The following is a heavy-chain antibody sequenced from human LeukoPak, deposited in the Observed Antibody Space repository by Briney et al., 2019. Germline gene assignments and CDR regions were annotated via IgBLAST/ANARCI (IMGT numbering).Heavy chain of an antibody. CDR3: ARGVDIVATTKVPYYFDY. D-gene: IGHD5-12*01. J-gene: IGHJ4*02. Sequence: PSETLSLTCTVSGGSISSGDYYWSWIRQPPGKGLEWIGYIYYSGSTNYNPSLKSRVTISVDTSKNQFSLKLSSVTAADTAVYYCARGVDIVATTKVPYYFDYWGQGTLVTVSS. CDR1: GGSISSGDYY. CDR2: IYYSGST. V-gene: IGHV4-30-4*08.